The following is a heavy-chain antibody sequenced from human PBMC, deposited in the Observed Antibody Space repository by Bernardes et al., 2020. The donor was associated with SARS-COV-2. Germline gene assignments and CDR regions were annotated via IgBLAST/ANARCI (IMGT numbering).Heavy chain of an antibody. CDR2: IVVGSGNT. CDR1: GFTFTSSA. Sequence: SVKVSCKASGFTFTSSAMQWVRQARGQRLEWKGWIVVGSGNTNYAQKFQERVTITRDMSTSTAYMELSSLRSEDTAVYYCAADLGYCGGDCFDYWGQGTLVTVSS. CDR3: AADLGYCGGDCFDY. J-gene: IGHJ4*02. V-gene: IGHV1-58*02. D-gene: IGHD2-21*01.